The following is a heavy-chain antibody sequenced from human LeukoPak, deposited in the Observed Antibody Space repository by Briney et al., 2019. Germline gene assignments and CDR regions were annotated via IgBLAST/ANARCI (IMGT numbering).Heavy chain of an antibody. CDR2: ISSSGSTI. CDR3: ATLPSGYDSWFDP. D-gene: IGHD5-12*01. CDR1: GFTFSSYE. Sequence: GGSLRLSCAASGFTFSSYEMNWVRQAPGKGLEWVSYISSSGSTIYYADSVKGRFTISRDNAKNSLYLQMNSLRAEDTAVYYCATLPSGYDSWFDPWDQGTLVTVSS. J-gene: IGHJ5*02. V-gene: IGHV3-48*03.